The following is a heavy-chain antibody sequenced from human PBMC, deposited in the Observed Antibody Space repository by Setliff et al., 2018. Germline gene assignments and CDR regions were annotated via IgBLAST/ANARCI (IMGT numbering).Heavy chain of an antibody. Sequence: GGSLRLSCAASGFRFSDLYMSWVRQVPGKGLEWLSKISGDGNTVYYADSVRGRFTISRDNAKNSLYLQMNSLRAEDTAKYYCAKDPNGDFVGAFDSWGRGTLVTVSS. CDR2: ISGDGNTV. D-gene: IGHD2-21*02. CDR1: GFRFSDLY. J-gene: IGHJ5*01. V-gene: IGHV3-11*01. CDR3: AKDPNGDFVGAFDS.